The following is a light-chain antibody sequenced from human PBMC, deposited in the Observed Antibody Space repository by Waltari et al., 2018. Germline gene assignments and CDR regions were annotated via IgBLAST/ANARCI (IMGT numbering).Light chain of an antibody. Sequence: QSALTQPASVSGSPGQSITISCTGTSSDVGGYNYVSWYQQHPGKAPKLMIYDVSNRPSGVSNRFPGSNSGTTASLTISGLQAEDEADYHCSSYTSSSTLVFGGGTKLTVL. CDR3: SSYTSSSTLV. V-gene: IGLV2-14*03. CDR1: SSDVGGYNY. J-gene: IGLJ3*02. CDR2: DVS.